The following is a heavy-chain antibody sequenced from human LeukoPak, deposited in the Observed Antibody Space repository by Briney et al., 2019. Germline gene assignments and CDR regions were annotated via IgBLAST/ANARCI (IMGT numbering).Heavy chain of an antibody. CDR3: SRLYGDYGWFDP. CDR2: IYYSGTT. CDR1: GGSIRSSSDY. Sequence: PSETLSLTCTVSGGSIRSSSDYWGWIRQPPGKGLEWIGSIYYSGTTYDNPSLRSRVTISVDTSKNQFSLKLSSVTAADTAVYYCSRLYGDYGWFDPWGQGTLVTVSS. J-gene: IGHJ5*02. D-gene: IGHD4-17*01. V-gene: IGHV4-39*07.